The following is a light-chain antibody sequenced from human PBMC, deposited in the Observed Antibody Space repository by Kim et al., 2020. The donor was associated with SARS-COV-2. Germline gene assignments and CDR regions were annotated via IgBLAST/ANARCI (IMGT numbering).Light chain of an antibody. J-gene: IGLJ2*01. CDR1: SSNIGDNV. V-gene: IGLV1-36*01. Sequence: RQRVTISCSGSSSNIGDNVVNWSQQLPGKAPKLLIYYDDLLPSGVSDRFSGSKSGTSASLAISGLQSEDEADYYCAAWDDSLNGVIFGGGTQLTVL. CDR3: AAWDDSLNGVI. CDR2: YDD.